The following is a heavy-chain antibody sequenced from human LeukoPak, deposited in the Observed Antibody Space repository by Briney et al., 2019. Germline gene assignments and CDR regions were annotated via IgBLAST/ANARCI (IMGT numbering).Heavy chain of an antibody. V-gene: IGHV3-74*03. J-gene: IGHJ3*02. CDR1: GFTFSSYA. D-gene: IGHD1-26*01. CDR2: ITTDGTT. Sequence: PGGSLRLSCAASGFTFSSYAMTWVRQAPGEGLVWVSFITTDGTTKYADSVKGRFTFSRDNANNTLYLQMNSLRAEDTAVYYCARDIGAASALDIWGQGTVVTVSS. CDR3: ARDIGAASALDI.